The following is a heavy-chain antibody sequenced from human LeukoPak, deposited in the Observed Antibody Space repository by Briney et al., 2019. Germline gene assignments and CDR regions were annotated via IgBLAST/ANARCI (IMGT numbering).Heavy chain of an antibody. V-gene: IGHV1-69*13. D-gene: IGHD3-9*01. CDR3: AREWSTYDILTGYLRS. Sequence: SVKVSCKASGGTFSSYAISWVRQAPGHGLEWMGGIIPIFGTANYAQKFQGRVTITADESTSTAYMELSSLRSEDTAVYYCAREWSTYDILTGYLRSWGQGTLVTVSS. J-gene: IGHJ4*02. CDR2: IIPIFGTA. CDR1: GGTFSSYA.